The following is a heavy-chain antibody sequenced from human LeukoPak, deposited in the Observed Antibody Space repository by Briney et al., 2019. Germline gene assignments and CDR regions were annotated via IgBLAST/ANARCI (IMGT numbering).Heavy chain of an antibody. Sequence: SETLSLTCTVSGGSISSYHWSWIRQPPGKGLEWIGYINYSWDTNYNPSLKSRVTISVDTSKNQFSLKLSSVTAADTAVYYCARVTGIVGAADAFDIWGQGTMVTVSS. CDR1: GGSISSYH. CDR3: ARVTGIVGAADAFDI. CDR2: INYSWDT. J-gene: IGHJ3*02. V-gene: IGHV4-59*12. D-gene: IGHD1-26*01.